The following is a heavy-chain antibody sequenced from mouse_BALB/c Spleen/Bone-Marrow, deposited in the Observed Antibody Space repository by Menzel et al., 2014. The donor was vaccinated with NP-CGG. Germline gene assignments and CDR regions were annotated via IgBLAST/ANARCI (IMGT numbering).Heavy chain of an antibody. D-gene: IGHD2-3*01. CDR1: GYTFTSYW. CDR2: IYPSGSYT. J-gene: IGHJ3*01. CDR3: TRDDGSPFAY. Sequence: QVQLQQSGAELVRPGASVKLSCKASGYTFTSYWINWVKQRPGQGLEWIGNIYPSGSYTNYNQKFKDKATLTVDKSSSTAYMQLSSPTSEDSAVYYCTRDDGSPFAYWGQGTLVTVSA. V-gene: IGHV1-69*02.